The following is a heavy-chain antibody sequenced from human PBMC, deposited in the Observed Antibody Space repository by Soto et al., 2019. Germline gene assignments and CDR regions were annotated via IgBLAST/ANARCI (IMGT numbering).Heavy chain of an antibody. V-gene: IGHV3-21*01. D-gene: IGHD3-10*01. CDR2: ISSSSSYI. Sequence: LRLSCAASGFTFSSYSMNWVRQAPGKGLEWVSSISSSSSYIYYADSVKGRFTISRGNAKNSLYLQMNSLRAEDTAVYYCARDGRGTYYYYYGMDVWGQGTTVTVSS. CDR3: ARDGRGTYYYYYGMDV. J-gene: IGHJ6*02. CDR1: GFTFSSYS.